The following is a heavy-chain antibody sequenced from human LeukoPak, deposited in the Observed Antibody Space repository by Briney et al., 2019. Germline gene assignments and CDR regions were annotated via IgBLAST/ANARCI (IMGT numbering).Heavy chain of an antibody. J-gene: IGHJ3*02. D-gene: IGHD3-9*01. Sequence: GGSLRLSCAASGFTFSSYTMNWVRQAPGKGLEWVSSITISSRYIYHADSVKGRFTISRDNAKNSLYLQMNSLRADDAAVYYCARASSKQLAGYLPDGFDIWGQGTMVTVSS. V-gene: IGHV3-21*01. CDR2: ITISSRYI. CDR3: ARASSKQLAGYLPDGFDI. CDR1: GFTFSSYT.